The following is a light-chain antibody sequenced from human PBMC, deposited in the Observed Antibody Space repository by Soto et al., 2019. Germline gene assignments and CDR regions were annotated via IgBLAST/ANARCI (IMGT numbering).Light chain of an antibody. J-gene: IGLJ2*01. CDR2: EVN. Sequence: QSALTQPPSASGSPGQSVTISCTGTSSDVGSYNRVSWYQHPPGTAPKLMIYEVNHRPSGVPDRFSGSKSGNTASLTISGLQAEDEAEYYCSSYTGSSTHVVFGGGTKLTVL. CDR3: SSYTGSSTHVV. CDR1: SSDVGSYNR. V-gene: IGLV2-18*02.